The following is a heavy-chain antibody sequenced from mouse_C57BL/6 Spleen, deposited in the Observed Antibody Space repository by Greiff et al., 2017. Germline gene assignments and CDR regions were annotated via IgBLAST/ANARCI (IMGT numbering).Heavy chain of an antibody. CDR3: TRREGLRKFGY. CDR2: IDPEAGGT. V-gene: IGHV1-15*01. J-gene: IGHJ3*01. D-gene: IGHD2-4*01. Sequence: VQLQESGAGLVRPGASVTLSCAASGYTFTDYEMHWVQQTPVHGLEWIGAIDPEAGGTAYNQKFKGKAILTADKSSSTAYMELRRLTSEDSAVYYCTRREGLRKFGYWGQGTLVTVSA. CDR1: GYTFTDYE.